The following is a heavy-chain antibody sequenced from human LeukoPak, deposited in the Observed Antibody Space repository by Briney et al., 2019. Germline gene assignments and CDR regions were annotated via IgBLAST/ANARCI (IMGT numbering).Heavy chain of an antibody. V-gene: IGHV3-48*03. D-gene: IGHD6-13*01. J-gene: IGHJ5*02. CDR1: GFTFSSYG. Sequence: PGGSLRLSCAASGFTFSSYGMNWVRQAPGKGLEWVSDISSSGTTTLYADSVKGRFTISRDYAKNSLYLQMNSLRAEDTAIYYCTRGLAAWGLGTLVTVSS. CDR3: TRGLAA. CDR2: ISSSGTTT.